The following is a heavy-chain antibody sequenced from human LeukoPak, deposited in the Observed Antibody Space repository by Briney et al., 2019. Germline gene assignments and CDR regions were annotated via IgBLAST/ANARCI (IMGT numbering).Heavy chain of an antibody. D-gene: IGHD3-22*01. CDR2: IDGGGGRT. Sequence: GGSLRLSCAASGFTFSSYAMSWVRQAPGVGLEWVSAIDGGGGRTWRADSVRGRFTISRDNSKNTLFMQMNSLRAEDTAVYYCAKDFYDSSGSRYDYWGQGTLVTVSS. V-gene: IGHV3-23*01. CDR3: AKDFYDSSGSRYDY. J-gene: IGHJ4*02. CDR1: GFTFSSYA.